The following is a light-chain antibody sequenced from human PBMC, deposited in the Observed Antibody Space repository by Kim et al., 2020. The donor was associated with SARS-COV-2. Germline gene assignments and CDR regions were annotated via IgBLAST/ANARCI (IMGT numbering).Light chain of an antibody. CDR1: QSVSGSF. Sequence: EIVLTQSPGTLSLSPGESATLSCRASQSVSGSFLAWGLAWYQQKPGQGPRLLIYGASTRATGIPTRFSGSGSGTDFTLSITRLEPDDFAVYYCQQHGTSPPTFGQGTKVDIK. CDR3: QQHGTSPPT. J-gene: IGKJ2*01. V-gene: IGKV3-20*01. CDR2: GAS.